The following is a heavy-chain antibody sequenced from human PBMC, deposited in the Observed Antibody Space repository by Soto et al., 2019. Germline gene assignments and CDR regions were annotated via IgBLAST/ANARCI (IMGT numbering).Heavy chain of an antibody. V-gene: IGHV1-69*08. CDR2: IIPFHGVT. J-gene: IGHJ4*02. Sequence: QVQLVQSGAEVKKPGSSVKVSCKASGGTFSPYTINWVLQAPGQGLEWMGRIIPFHGVTNYAQKFQARVTITAEKSTSTADMELSGLRFEDTAMYYCTRDWEITVSTWSFGGCWGRGTLVTVSS. CDR3: TRDWEITVSTWSFGGC. CDR1: GGTFSPYT. D-gene: IGHD3-10*01.